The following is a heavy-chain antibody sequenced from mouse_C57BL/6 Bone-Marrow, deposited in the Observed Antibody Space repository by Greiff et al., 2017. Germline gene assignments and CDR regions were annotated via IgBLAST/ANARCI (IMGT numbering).Heavy chain of an antibody. CDR2: IWSGGST. J-gene: IGHJ1*03. V-gene: IGHV2-2*01. CDR3: ASHYDGYYNWYFDV. Sequence: VKLVESGPGLVQPSQSLSITCTVSGFSLTSYGVHWVRQSPGKGLEWLGVIWSGGSTDYNAAFISRLSISKDNSKSQVFFKMNSLQADDTAIYYWASHYDGYYNWYFDVWGTGTTVTVSS. CDR1: GFSLTSYG. D-gene: IGHD2-3*01.